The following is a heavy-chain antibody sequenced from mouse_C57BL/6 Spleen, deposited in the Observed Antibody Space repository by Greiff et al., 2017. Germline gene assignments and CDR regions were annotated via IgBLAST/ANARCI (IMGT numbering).Heavy chain of an antibody. V-gene: IGHV1-72*01. Sequence: QVQLQQPGAELVKPGASVKLSCKASGYTFTSYWMHWVKQRPGRGLEWIGRIDPNSGGTKYNEKFKSKGTLTVDKPSSTSYMQLSSLTSEDSAVYYCSKGIDYDYDWYFDVWGTGTTVTGSS. CDR3: SKGIDYDYDWYFDV. CDR1: GYTFTSYW. D-gene: IGHD2-4*01. CDR2: IDPNSGGT. J-gene: IGHJ1*03.